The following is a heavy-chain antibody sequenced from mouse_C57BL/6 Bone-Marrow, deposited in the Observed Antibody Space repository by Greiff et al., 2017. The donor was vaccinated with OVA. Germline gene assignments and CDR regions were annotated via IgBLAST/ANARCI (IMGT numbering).Heavy chain of an antibody. CDR1: GFTFSSYG. CDR3: ARPVRKRYFDV. CDR2: ISSGGSYT. V-gene: IGHV5-6*01. J-gene: IGHJ1*03. D-gene: IGHD1-1*01. Sequence: EVKLQESGGDLVKPGGSLKLSCAASGFTFSSYGMSWVRQTPDKRLEWVATISSGGSYTYYPDSVKGRFTISRDTAKNTLYLQMSSLKSEDTAMYYCARPVRKRYFDVWGTGTTVTVSS.